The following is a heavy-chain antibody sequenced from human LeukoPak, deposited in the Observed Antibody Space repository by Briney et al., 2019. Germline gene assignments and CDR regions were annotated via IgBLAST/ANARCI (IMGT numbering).Heavy chain of an antibody. J-gene: IGHJ6*02. CDR3: ARDLVVDYYGMDV. V-gene: IGHV4-34*01. CDR1: GGSFSGYY. Sequence: PSETLSLTCAVYGGSFSGYYWSWIRQPPGKGLEWIGEINHSGRTNYNPSLKSRVTISVDTSKNQFSLKLSSVTAADTAVYYCARDLVVDYYGMDVWGQGTTVTVSS. D-gene: IGHD2-2*01. CDR2: INHSGRT.